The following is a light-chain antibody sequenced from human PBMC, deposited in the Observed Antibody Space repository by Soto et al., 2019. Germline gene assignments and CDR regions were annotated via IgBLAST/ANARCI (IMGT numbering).Light chain of an antibody. CDR3: HQRNT. V-gene: IGKV3-11*01. J-gene: IGKJ5*01. CDR1: QSVSTY. Sequence: LGLTQSPVTLSLSPGDRATLSCRASQSVSTYLAWYRQVPGQPPRLLIYDTTNRAAGIPPRFSGSRSGTDFTLTISSVEPEDFALYYCHQRNTFGQGTRLEIK. CDR2: DTT.